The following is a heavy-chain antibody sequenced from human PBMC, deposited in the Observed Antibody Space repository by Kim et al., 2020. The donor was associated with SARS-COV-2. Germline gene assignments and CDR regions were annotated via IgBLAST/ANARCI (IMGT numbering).Heavy chain of an antibody. D-gene: IGHD3-10*01. Sequence: GGSLRLSCAASGFTFSSYGMHWVRQARRKGGEGVGVISYEGSNKYYADSVKGRFTISRDNSKNTLYLQMNSLRAEDTAVYYCAKESGSGSYYAWTYYYYGMDVWGQGTTVTASS. V-gene: IGHV3-30*18. CDR2: ISYEGSNK. J-gene: IGHJ6*02. CDR3: AKESGSGSYYAWTYYYYGMDV. CDR1: GFTFSSYG.